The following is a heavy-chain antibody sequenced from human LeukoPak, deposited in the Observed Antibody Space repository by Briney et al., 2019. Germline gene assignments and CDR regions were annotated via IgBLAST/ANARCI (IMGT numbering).Heavy chain of an antibody. J-gene: IGHJ4*02. V-gene: IGHV4-34*01. D-gene: IGHD4-17*01. CDR3: ARGHPLRGFGY. Sequence: PSETLSLTCAVYGGSFSGCYWSWIRQPPGKGLEWIGEINHSGSTNYNPSLKSRVTISVDTSKNQFSLKLSSVTAADTAVYYCARGHPLRGFGYWGQGTLVTVSS. CDR1: GGSFSGCY. CDR2: INHSGST.